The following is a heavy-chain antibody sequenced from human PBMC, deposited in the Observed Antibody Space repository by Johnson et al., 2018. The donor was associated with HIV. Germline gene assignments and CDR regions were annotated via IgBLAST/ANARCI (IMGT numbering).Heavy chain of an antibody. J-gene: IGHJ3*02. CDR2: IYSGGST. CDR1: GFTVSSNY. D-gene: IGHD2-15*01. Sequence: VQLVESGGGVVRPGGSLRLSCAASGFTVSSNYMSWVRQAPGKGLEWVSVIYSGGSTYYADSVKGRFTISRDNSKNTLYLQMNSLRAEDTAVYYCARDDGGGGDAFDIWGQGTMVTVSS. V-gene: IGHV3-66*01. CDR3: ARDDGGGGDAFDI.